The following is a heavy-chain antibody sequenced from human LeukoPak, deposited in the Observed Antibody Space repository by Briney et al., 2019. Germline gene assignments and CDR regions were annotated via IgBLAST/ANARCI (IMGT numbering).Heavy chain of an antibody. Sequence: SETLSLTCTVSGGSISSYYWSWIRQPPGKGLEWIGYISYSGSTNYNPSLKSRVTISVDTSKNQFSLKLSSVTAADTAVYYCARVEEGEGTTAGIDYWGQGTLVTVSS. CDR2: ISYSGST. V-gene: IGHV4-59*01. CDR3: ARVEEGEGTTAGIDY. D-gene: IGHD4-17*01. CDR1: GGSISSYY. J-gene: IGHJ4*02.